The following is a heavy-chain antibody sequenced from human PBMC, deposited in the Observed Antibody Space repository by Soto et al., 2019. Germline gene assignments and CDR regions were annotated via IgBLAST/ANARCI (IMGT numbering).Heavy chain of an antibody. Sequence: ASVKVSCKASGYTFTNYGFTWVRQAPGQGLEWMGWISAYNGNASYGQNFQGRVTMTTDTATSTAHMELRSLRYDDTAIYYCARGSRFDWFDPWGQGTLVTVSS. J-gene: IGHJ5*02. CDR2: ISAYNGNA. CDR3: ARGSRFDWFDP. V-gene: IGHV1-18*04. D-gene: IGHD3-3*01. CDR1: GYTFTNYG.